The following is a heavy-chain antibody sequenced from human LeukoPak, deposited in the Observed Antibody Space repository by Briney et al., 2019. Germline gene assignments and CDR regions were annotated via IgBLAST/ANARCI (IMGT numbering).Heavy chain of an antibody. V-gene: IGHV4-4*07. CDR3: ARGYDTINFEY. D-gene: IGHD3-9*01. CDR2: IYTSGTT. CDR1: GGSISSHF. J-gene: IGHJ4*02. Sequence: PSETLSLTCTVSGGSISSHFWSWIRQPAGKGMEWIGRIYTSGTTNYNPSFKSRVTMSVDPSKNQFSLRLSSVTAADTAVYYCARGYDTINFEYWGQGTLVTVSS.